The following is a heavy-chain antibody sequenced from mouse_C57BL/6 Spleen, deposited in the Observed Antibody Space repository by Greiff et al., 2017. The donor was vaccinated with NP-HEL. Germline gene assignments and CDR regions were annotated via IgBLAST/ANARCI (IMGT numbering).Heavy chain of an antibody. V-gene: IGHV5-15*04. Sequence: DVKLVESGGGLVQPGGSLKLSCAASGFTFSDYGMAWVRQAPRKGPEWVAFISNLAYSIYYADTVTGRFTISRENAKNTLYLEMSSLRSEDTAMYYCARRTGRGYFDVWGTGTTVTVSS. CDR3: ARRTGRGYFDV. J-gene: IGHJ1*03. CDR2: ISNLAYSI. CDR1: GFTFSDYG. D-gene: IGHD4-1*01.